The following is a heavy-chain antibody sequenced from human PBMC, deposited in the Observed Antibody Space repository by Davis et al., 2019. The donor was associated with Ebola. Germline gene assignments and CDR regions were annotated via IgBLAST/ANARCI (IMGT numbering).Heavy chain of an antibody. Sequence: SETLSLTCTVSGYSISSGYYWSWIRQPPGKGLEWIGEINHSGSTNYNPSLKSRVTISVDTSKNQFSLKLSSVTAADTAVYYCARGTYYYDSSGYYLNWYFDLWGRGTLVTVSS. CDR2: INHSGST. V-gene: IGHV4-38-2*02. J-gene: IGHJ2*01. CDR3: ARGTYYYDSSGYYLNWYFDL. CDR1: GYSISSGYY. D-gene: IGHD3-22*01.